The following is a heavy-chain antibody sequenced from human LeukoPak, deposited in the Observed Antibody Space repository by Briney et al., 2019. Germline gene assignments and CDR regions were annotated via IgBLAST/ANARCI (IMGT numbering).Heavy chain of an antibody. D-gene: IGHD3-22*01. CDR3: ARELPPVVRYYFDY. CDR1: GFTFSSFG. V-gene: IGHV3-33*01. J-gene: IGHJ4*02. Sequence: GTSLRLSCAASGFTFSSFGMHWVRQAPGKGLGWVAVIWYDGSNKYYAGSVKGRFTISRDNSKNTLYLQMNSLRAEDTAIYYCARELPPVVRYYFDYWGQGTLVTVSS. CDR2: IWYDGSNK.